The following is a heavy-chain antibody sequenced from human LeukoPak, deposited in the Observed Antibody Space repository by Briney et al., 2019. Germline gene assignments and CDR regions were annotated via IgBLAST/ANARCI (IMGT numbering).Heavy chain of an antibody. D-gene: IGHD6-19*01. CDR3: ARAVAGTWNDY. V-gene: IGHV3-21*01. CDR1: GFTFSSYS. Sequence: GGSLRLSCAASGFTFSSYSMNWVRQAPGKGLEWVSSISSSSSYIYYADSVKGRFTISRDNAKDSLYLQMNSLRAEDTAVYYCARAVAGTWNDYWGQGTLVTVFS. CDR2: ISSSSSYI. J-gene: IGHJ4*02.